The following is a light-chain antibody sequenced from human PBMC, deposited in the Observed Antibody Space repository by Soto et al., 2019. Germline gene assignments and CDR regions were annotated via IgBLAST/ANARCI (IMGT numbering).Light chain of an antibody. CDR1: GSNIGSNY. CDR2: EDN. Sequence: QSVLTQPPSVSAAPGQRGTISCSGSGSNIGSNYVSWYQQCPGTAPKLRIYEDNRRPSGITDRFSASKSGTSATLGITGLQTGDEADYYCGTWDTSLSAEWVFGGGTKLTVL. J-gene: IGLJ2*01. V-gene: IGLV1-51*02. CDR3: GTWDTSLSAEWV.